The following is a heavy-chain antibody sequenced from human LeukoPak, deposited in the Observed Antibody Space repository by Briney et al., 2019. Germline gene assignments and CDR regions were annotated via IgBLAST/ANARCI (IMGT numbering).Heavy chain of an antibody. CDR1: GYTLTELS. D-gene: IGHD5-24*01. V-gene: IGHV1-2*02. CDR2: INPNSGGT. J-gene: IGHJ4*02. CDR3: ARECVEMATINY. Sequence: GASVKVSCKVSGYTLTELSMHWVRQAPGQGLEWMGWINPNSGGTNYAQKFQGRVTMTRDTSISTAYMELSRLRSDDTAVYYCARECVEMATINYWGQGTLVTVSS.